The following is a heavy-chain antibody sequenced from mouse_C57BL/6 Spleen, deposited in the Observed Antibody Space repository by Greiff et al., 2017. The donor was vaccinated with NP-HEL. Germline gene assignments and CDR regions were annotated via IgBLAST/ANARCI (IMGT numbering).Heavy chain of an antibody. CDR3: TTRITTVVATPY. Sequence: EVQLQQSGAELVRPGASVKLSCTASGFNIKDDYMHWVKQRPEQGLEWIGWIDPENGDTEYASKFQGKATITADTSSNTAYLQLSSLTSEDTAVYYCTTRITTVVATPYWGQGTLVTVSA. J-gene: IGHJ3*01. V-gene: IGHV14-4*01. CDR2: IDPENGDT. D-gene: IGHD1-1*01. CDR1: GFNIKDDY.